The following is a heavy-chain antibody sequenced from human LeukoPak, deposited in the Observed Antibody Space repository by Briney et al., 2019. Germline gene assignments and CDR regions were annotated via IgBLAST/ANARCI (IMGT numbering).Heavy chain of an antibody. CDR3: AIHDFWSGYFDY. J-gene: IGHJ4*02. D-gene: IGHD3-3*01. V-gene: IGHV1-2*02. CDR2: INPNSGGT. CDR1: GYTFTGYY. Sequence: ASVKVSCKASGYTFTGYYMHWVRQAPGQGLEWMGWINPNSGGTNYAQKFQGRVTMTRDTSISTAYMELSRLRSDDTAVYYCAIHDFWSGYFDYWGQGTLVTVSS.